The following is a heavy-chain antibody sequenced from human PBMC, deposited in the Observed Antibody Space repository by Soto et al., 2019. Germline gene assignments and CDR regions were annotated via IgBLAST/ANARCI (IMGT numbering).Heavy chain of an antibody. J-gene: IGHJ4*02. Sequence: QVQLVQSGAEVKKPGASVKVSCKASGYTFTSYGISWVRQAPGQGLEWMGWISAYNGNTNYAQKLQGRVTKTTDTSTSTAYLKLRSMRSDDTVVYYCASSLLVDYGLEGESDWGQGTLVTVCS. D-gene: IGHD3-10*01. CDR3: ASSLLVDYGLEGESD. CDR2: ISAYNGNT. V-gene: IGHV1-18*01. CDR1: GYTFTSYG.